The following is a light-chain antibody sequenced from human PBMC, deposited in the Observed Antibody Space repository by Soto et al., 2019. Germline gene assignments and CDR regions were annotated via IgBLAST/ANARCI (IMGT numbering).Light chain of an antibody. CDR2: DVN. Sequence: QSVLTQPRSVSGSPGQSVTISCTGTSSDVGGYNYVSWYQQHPGKAPKVMIYDVNKRPSGVPDRFSGSKSGNTASLTISGLQAEDEADYYCSSYTSSSTPYVFGTGTKVPVL. CDR3: SSYTSSSTPYV. J-gene: IGLJ1*01. V-gene: IGLV2-11*01. CDR1: SSDVGGYNY.